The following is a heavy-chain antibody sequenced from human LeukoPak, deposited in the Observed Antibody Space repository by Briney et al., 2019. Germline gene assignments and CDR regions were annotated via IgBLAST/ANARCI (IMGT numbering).Heavy chain of an antibody. Sequence: PSETLSLTCAVYGGSFSGYYWSWIRQPPGKGLEWIGEINHSGSTNYNPSLKSRVTISVDTSKNQFSLKLSSVTAADTAVYYCARGPPGGYQLLRRPFDPWGQGTLVTVSS. V-gene: IGHV4-34*01. CDR2: INHSGST. CDR1: GGSFSGYY. J-gene: IGHJ5*02. D-gene: IGHD2-2*01. CDR3: ARGPPGGYQLLRRPFDP.